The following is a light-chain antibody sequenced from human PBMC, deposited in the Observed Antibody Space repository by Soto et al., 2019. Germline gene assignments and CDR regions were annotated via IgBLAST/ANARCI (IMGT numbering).Light chain of an antibody. V-gene: IGLV2-8*01. J-gene: IGLJ1*01. Sequence: QSALTQPPSASGSPGQSVTISCTGTSSDVGGYDYVSWNQQHPGRAPKLMISDVTKRPSGVPDRFSGSKSGNTASLTVSGLQAEDEADYYCSSYAGGNNYVFGTGTKVTVL. CDR2: DVT. CDR1: SSDVGGYDY. CDR3: SSYAGGNNYV.